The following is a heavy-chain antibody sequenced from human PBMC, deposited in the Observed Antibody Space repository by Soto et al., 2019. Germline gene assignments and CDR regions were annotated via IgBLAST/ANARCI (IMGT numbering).Heavy chain of an antibody. D-gene: IGHD6-19*01. Sequence: GGSLRLSCVASGFTLITYGMHWVRQAPGKGLEWVAVISYDGSTKYYADSVKGRFTISRDNSKNTLYLQMNSLRGEDTAVYYYSKCSYIEVAGIHAPWGHGTPVPGSS. J-gene: IGHJ5*02. V-gene: IGHV3-30*18. CDR2: ISYDGSTK. CDR1: GFTLITYG. CDR3: SKCSYIEVAGIHAP.